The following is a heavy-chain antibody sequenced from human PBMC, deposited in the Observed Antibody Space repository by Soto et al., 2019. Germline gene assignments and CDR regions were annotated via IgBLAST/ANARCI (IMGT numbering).Heavy chain of an antibody. CDR3: ARDRRGYDYVWGRGDWFDP. D-gene: IGHD3-16*01. CDR2: ISSSSSTI. Sequence: EVQLVESGGGLVQPGGSLRLSCAASGFTFSSYSMNWVRQAPGKGLEWVSYISSSSSTIYYADSVKGRFTISRDNAKNSLYLQMNSLRDEDTAVYYCARDRRGYDYVWGRGDWFDPWGQGTLVTVSS. J-gene: IGHJ5*02. V-gene: IGHV3-48*02. CDR1: GFTFSSYS.